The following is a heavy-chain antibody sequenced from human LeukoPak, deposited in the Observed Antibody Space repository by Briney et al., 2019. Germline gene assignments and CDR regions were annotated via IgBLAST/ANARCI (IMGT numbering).Heavy chain of an antibody. D-gene: IGHD3-22*01. J-gene: IGHJ4*02. CDR3: AKETGYYDSSGYFWGYFDY. CDR1: GFTLSSYA. Sequence: GGSLRLSCAASGFTLSSYAMGWVRQAAGKGLEWVSGISGSGRRPNYADYADSVKGRFTISRDNSNNTLYLQMNSLRAEDTAVYYCAKETGYYDSSGYFWGYFDYWGQGTLVTVSS. V-gene: IGHV3-23*01. CDR2: ISGSGRRPNYA.